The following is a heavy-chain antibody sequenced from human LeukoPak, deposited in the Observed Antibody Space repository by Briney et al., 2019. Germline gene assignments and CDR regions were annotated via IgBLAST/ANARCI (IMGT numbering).Heavy chain of an antibody. V-gene: IGHV4-59*06. D-gene: IGHD3-22*01. CDR2: IYYSGST. CDR3: AREVGDYYDSSGYGDAFDI. Sequence: SETLFLTCTVSGGSISSYYWSWIRQHPGKGLEWIGYIYYSGSTYYNPSLKSRVTISVDTSKNQFSLKLSSVTAADTAVYYCAREVGDYYDSSGYGDAFDIWGQGTMVTVSS. CDR1: GGSISSYY. J-gene: IGHJ3*02.